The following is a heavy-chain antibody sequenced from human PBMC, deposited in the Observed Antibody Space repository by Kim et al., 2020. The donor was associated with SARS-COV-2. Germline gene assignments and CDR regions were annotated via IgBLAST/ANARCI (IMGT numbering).Heavy chain of an antibody. D-gene: IGHD3-10*01. CDR3: AADRRVYGSGSRYGMDV. J-gene: IGHJ6*02. CDR2: IVVGSGNT. CDR1: GFTFTSSA. V-gene: IGHV1-58*01. Sequence: SVKVSCKASGFTFTSSAVQWVRQARGQRLEWIGWIVVGSGNTNYAQKFQERVTITRDMSTSTAYMELSSLRSEDTAVYYCAADRRVYGSGSRYGMDVWGQGTTVTVSS.